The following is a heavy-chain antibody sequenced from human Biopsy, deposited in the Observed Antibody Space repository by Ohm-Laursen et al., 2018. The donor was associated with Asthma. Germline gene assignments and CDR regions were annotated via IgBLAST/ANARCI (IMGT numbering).Heavy chain of an antibody. Sequence: SSVKVSCKASGGTFSSYAISWVRQAPGQGLEWMGWIIPIFGTANYAQKFQGRVTITADESTGTAYMELSSLRSEDTAVYYCARDPHNSYLASLRTKFNYYYYGMDVWGQGTTVTVSS. J-gene: IGHJ6*02. CDR3: ARDPHNSYLASLRTKFNYYYYGMDV. V-gene: IGHV1-69*01. CDR1: GGTFSSYA. CDR2: IIPIFGTA. D-gene: IGHD1-7*01.